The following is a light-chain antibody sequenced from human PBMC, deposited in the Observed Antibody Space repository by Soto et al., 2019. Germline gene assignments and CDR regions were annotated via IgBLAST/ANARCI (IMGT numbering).Light chain of an antibody. CDR1: QSISSY. CDR3: QQSYSTRWT. J-gene: IGKJ1*01. V-gene: IGKV1-39*01. CDR2: AAS. Sequence: DIQMTQSPSSLSASVGDRVTITCRASQSISSYLNWYQQKPGKAPKLLIYAASSLQSGVPSRFSGSGSETDFTLTISSLQPEDSATYYCQQSYSTRWTFGQRTKVEIK.